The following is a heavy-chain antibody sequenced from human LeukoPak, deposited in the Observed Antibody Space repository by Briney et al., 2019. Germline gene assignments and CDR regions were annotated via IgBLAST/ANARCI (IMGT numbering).Heavy chain of an antibody. J-gene: IGHJ6*02. Sequence: GGSLRLSCAASGFTFSSYGMHWVRQAPGKGLEWVAVIWYDGSNKYYADSVKGRFTISRDNSKNTLYLQMNSLRAEDTAVYYCARGGYYDSSGYYYPYYYYGMDVWGQGTTVTVSS. D-gene: IGHD3-22*01. CDR2: IWYDGSNK. V-gene: IGHV3-33*01. CDR1: GFTFSSYG. CDR3: ARGGYYDSSGYYYPYYYYGMDV.